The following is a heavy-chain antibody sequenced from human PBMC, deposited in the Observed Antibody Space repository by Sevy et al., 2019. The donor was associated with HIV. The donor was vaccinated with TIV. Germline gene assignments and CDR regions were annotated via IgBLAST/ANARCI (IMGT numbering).Heavy chain of an antibody. Sequence: SETLSLTCTVSGGSISSSSYYWGWIRQPPGKGLEWIGSIYYSGSTYYNPSLKSRVTISVDTSKNQFSLKLSSMTAADTAVYYCARRAEGPTGGTYYFDYWGQGTLVTVSS. CDR2: IYYSGST. CDR1: GGSISSSSYY. V-gene: IGHV4-39*01. D-gene: IGHD3-16*01. J-gene: IGHJ4*02. CDR3: ARRAEGPTGGTYYFDY.